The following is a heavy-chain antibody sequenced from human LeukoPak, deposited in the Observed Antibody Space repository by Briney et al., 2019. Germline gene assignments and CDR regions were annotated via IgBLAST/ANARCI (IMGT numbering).Heavy chain of an antibody. V-gene: IGHV3-30*01. CDR2: ISYDGSNK. CDR3: ARADDSSGNPFDY. D-gene: IGHD3-22*01. CDR1: GGTFSSYA. J-gene: IGHJ4*02. Sequence: SCKASGGTFSSYAMHWVRQAPGKGLEWVAVISYDGSNKYYADSVKGRFTISRDNSKNTLYLQMNSLRAEDTAVYYCARADDSSGNPFDYWGQGTLVTVSS.